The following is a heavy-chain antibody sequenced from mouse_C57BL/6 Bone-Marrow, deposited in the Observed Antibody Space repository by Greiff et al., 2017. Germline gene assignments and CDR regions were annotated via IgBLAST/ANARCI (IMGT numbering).Heavy chain of an antibody. Sequence: QVHVKQSGAELVRPGASVTLSCKASGYTFTDYEMHWVKQTPVHGLEWIGAIDPETGGTAYNQKFKGKAILTADKSSSTAYMELRSLTSEDSAVYYCTSKNSSYPWFAYWGQGTLVTVSA. J-gene: IGHJ3*01. D-gene: IGHD1-1*01. V-gene: IGHV1-15*01. CDR1: GYTFTDYE. CDR3: TSKNSSYPWFAY. CDR2: IDPETGGT.